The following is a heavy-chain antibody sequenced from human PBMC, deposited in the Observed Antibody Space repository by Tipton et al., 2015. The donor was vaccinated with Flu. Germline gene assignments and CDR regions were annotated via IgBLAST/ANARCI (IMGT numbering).Heavy chain of an antibody. Sequence: LRLSCTVSGGSISSSYWSWIRQPPGKGLEWIGYIYYSGSTDYNPSLKSRVTISVDTSKNQFSLKLSSVTAADTAVYYCARVETGYSGFYYYYMDVWGKGTTVTVSS. D-gene: IGHD5-12*01. CDR2: IYYSGST. CDR3: ARVETGYSGFYYYYMDV. CDR1: GGSISSSY. J-gene: IGHJ6*03. V-gene: IGHV4-59*08.